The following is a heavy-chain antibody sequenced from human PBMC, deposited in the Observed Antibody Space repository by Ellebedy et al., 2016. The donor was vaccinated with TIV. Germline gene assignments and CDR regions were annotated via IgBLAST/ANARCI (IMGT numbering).Heavy chain of an antibody. CDR3: TRSPYGDYGTPRLDP. CDR1: GFTFSGSA. V-gene: IGHV3-73*01. CDR2: IRSKANGYAT. J-gene: IGHJ5*02. Sequence: PGGSLRLSCAASGFTFSGSAMHWVRQASGKGLEWVGRIRSKANGYATAYAASVKGRFTISRDDSKNTAYLQMNSLKTEDTAVYYCTRSPYGDYGTPRLDPWGQGTLVTVSS. D-gene: IGHD4-17*01.